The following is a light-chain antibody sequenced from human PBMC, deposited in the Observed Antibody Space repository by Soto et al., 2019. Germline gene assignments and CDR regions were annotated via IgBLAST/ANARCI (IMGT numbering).Light chain of an antibody. Sequence: DIPMTQSPSTLSASVGDRVTITCRASQSITTWLAWYQQKPGKAPKLLIYKAINLQSGVPSRFSGSGSGTEFTLTISSLQPDDFATYYCQRYNDYQYVFGQGTKLDMK. J-gene: IGKJ2*01. CDR3: QRYNDYQYV. CDR2: KAI. CDR1: QSITTW. V-gene: IGKV1-5*03.